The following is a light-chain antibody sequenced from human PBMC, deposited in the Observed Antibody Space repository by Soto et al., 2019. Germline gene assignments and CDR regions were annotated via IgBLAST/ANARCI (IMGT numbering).Light chain of an antibody. J-gene: IGKJ2*01. CDR2: DTF. Sequence: PGERVTLSCRASQTVSSSYFGWFQQRTGQAPRLLIYDTFYRATGIPDRFSASGSGTDFTLTISRLEPEDFAVYYCHQYSGPPYTVGQGTQMEI. CDR1: QTVSSSY. V-gene: IGKV3-20*01. CDR3: HQYSGPPYT.